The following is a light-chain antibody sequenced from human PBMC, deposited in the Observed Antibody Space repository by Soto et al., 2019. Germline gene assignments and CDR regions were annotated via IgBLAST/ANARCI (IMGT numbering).Light chain of an antibody. CDR2: LNSDGSH. CDR3: QTWGTGIQV. V-gene: IGLV4-69*01. Sequence: QPVLTQSPSASASLGASVKLTCTLSSGHSSYAIAWHQQQPEKGPRYLMKLNSDGSHSKGDGIPDRFSGSSSGAERYLTISSLQSEDAADYYCQTWGTGIQVFGTGTKVTVL. J-gene: IGLJ1*01. CDR1: SGHSSYA.